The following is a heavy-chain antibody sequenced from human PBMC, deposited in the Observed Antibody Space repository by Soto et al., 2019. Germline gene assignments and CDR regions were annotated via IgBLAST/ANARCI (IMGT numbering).Heavy chain of an antibody. D-gene: IGHD3-3*01. Sequence: GGSLRLSCAASGFTFSSYSMNWVRQAPGKGLEWVSSISSSSSYIYYADSVKGRFTISRDNAKNSLYLQMNSLRAEDTAVYYCARLYDFWSGYSSGMDVWGQGTTVTVSS. CDR3: ARLYDFWSGYSSGMDV. CDR2: ISSSSSYI. J-gene: IGHJ6*02. CDR1: GFTFSSYS. V-gene: IGHV3-21*01.